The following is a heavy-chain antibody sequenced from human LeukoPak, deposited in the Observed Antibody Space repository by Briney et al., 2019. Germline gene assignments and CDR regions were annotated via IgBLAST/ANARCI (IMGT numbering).Heavy chain of an antibody. CDR2: ISGSSGYI. Sequence: GGSLRLSCAASGFTFSSYSMNWVRQAPGKGLEWVSSISGSSGYIYYADSVKGRFTISRDDAENSLYLQMNSLRAEDTAVYYCARTERPVRYETILSHMDVWGKGTTVTVSS. CDR1: GFTFSSYS. D-gene: IGHD2-15*01. CDR3: ARTERPVRYETILSHMDV. J-gene: IGHJ6*03. V-gene: IGHV3-21*01.